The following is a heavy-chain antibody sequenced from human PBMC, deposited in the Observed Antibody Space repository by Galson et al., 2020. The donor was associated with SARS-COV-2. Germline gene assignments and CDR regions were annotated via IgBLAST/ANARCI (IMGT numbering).Heavy chain of an antibody. Sequence: ASVKVSCKASGGTFSSYAISWVRQAPGQGPEWMGGIIPIFGTANYAQKFKGRVTITTDESTSTAYMELSSLRSEDTAVYYCACYYYSSGTADYYYYYMDVWGKGTTVTVSS. CDR3: ACYYYSSGTADYYYYYMDV. CDR1: GGTFSSYA. D-gene: IGHD3-22*01. V-gene: IGHV1-69*05. J-gene: IGHJ6*03. CDR2: IIPIFGTA.